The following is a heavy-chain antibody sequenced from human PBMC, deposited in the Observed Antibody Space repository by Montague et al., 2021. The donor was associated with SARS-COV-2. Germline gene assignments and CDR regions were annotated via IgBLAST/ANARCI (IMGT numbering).Heavy chain of an antibody. CDR2: ICYTGST. CDR3: ARRGYYETYDAFDI. CDR1: GGSISSSSYY. V-gene: IGHV4-39*01. Sequence: SETLSLTCTVSGGSISSSSYYWGWIRQPPGKGLEWIGSICYTGSTYYNPSLKSRVTISVDTSKNQFSLKLSSVTAADTAVYYCARRGYYETYDAFDIWGQGTMVTVSS. J-gene: IGHJ3*02. D-gene: IGHD3-22*01.